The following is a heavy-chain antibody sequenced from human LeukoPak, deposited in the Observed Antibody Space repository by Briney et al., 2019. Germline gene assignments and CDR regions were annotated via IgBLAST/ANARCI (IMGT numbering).Heavy chain of an antibody. D-gene: IGHD1-26*01. V-gene: IGHV4-59*01. CDR1: GGSISTYY. J-gene: IGHJ3*02. Sequence: SSETLSLTCTVSGGSISTYYWSWIRQPPGKGLEWIGYIYYTGSTNYNPPLKSRVTISVDTSKNQFSLKLTSVTAADTAVYYCARARVGATSDDALDIWGQGTMVTVSS. CDR2: IYYTGST. CDR3: ARARVGATSDDALDI.